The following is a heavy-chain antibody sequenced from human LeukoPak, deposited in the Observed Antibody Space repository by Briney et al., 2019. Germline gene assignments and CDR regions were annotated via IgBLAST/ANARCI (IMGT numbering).Heavy chain of an antibody. CDR1: GGSISSSSYY. Sequence: SETLSLTCTVSGGSISSSSYYWGWIRQPPGKGLEWIGSIYYSGSTYYTPSLKSRVTISVDTSKNQFSLKLSSVTAADTAVYYCARLNILEGIFDYWGQGTLVTVSS. CDR3: ARLNILEGIFDY. J-gene: IGHJ4*02. V-gene: IGHV4-39*01. CDR2: IYYSGST. D-gene: IGHD3-3*01.